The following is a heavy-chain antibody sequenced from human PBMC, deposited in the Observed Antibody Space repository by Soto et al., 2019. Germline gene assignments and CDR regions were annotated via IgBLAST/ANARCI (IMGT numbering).Heavy chain of an antibody. Sequence: DVHLVESGGGLVRPGRSLRLSCAASGFIFDDFAMHWVRQAPGKGLEWVSGISWNSGSTDYAASVKGRFIISRDNARNSLYLQMNSLRPEDTALYYCARDTDSDTWNDPFDYWGQGALVIVS. CDR1: GFIFDDFA. V-gene: IGHV3-9*01. CDR3: ARDTDSDTWNDPFDY. D-gene: IGHD1-1*01. CDR2: ISWNSGST. J-gene: IGHJ4*02.